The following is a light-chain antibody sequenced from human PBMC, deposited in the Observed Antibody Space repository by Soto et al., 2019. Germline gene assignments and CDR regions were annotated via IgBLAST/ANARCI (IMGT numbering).Light chain of an antibody. CDR2: KAS. J-gene: IGKJ1*01. V-gene: IGKV1-5*03. CDR3: QQYNSYWWT. CDR1: QSISSW. Sequence: IQMTQSPSSLSASVGDRVTITYRASQSISSWLAWYQQKPGKAPKLLIYKASSLESGVPSRFSGSGSGTEFTLTISSLQPDDFATYYCQQYNSYWWTFGQGTKVDIK.